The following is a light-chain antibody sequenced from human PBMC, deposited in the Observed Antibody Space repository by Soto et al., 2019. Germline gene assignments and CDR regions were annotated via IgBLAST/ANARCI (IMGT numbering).Light chain of an antibody. V-gene: IGLV2-14*01. J-gene: IGLJ2*01. CDR2: DVS. Sequence: QSVLTQPASVSGSPGQSITISCTGTSSDVGAYNYVSWYQQHPGKAPKLMIFDVSSRPSGVSNRFSASKSGNTASLTISGLQAEDEADYYCSSYTSSSTAVFGGGTQLTVL. CDR1: SSDVGAYNY. CDR3: SSYTSSSTAV.